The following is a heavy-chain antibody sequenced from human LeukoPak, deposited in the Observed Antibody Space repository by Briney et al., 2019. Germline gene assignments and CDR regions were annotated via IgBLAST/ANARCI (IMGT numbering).Heavy chain of an antibody. V-gene: IGHV1-46*01. J-gene: IGHJ4*02. CDR1: GYTFTSYY. Sequence: GASVKVSCKASGYTFTSYYMHWVRQAPGQGLEWMGIINPSGGSTSYAQKFQGRVTMTRDTSTSTVYMELSSLRSEDTAVYYCAKRYSGSSGLYNFDYWGQGTLVTVSS. D-gene: IGHD1-26*01. CDR2: INPSGGST. CDR3: AKRYSGSSGLYNFDY.